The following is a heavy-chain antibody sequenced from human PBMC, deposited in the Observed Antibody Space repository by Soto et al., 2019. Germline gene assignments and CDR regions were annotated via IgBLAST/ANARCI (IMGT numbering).Heavy chain of an antibody. J-gene: IGHJ3*02. CDR1: GGSFSVYY. CDR2: INHSGST. D-gene: IGHD5-18*01. Sequence: SETLSLTCAVYGGSFSVYYWSWIRQPPGKGLEWIGEINHSGSTNYNPSLKSRVTISVDTSKNQFSLKLSSVTAADTAVYYCARRYGKNAFDIWGQGTMVT. CDR3: ARRYGKNAFDI. V-gene: IGHV4-34*01.